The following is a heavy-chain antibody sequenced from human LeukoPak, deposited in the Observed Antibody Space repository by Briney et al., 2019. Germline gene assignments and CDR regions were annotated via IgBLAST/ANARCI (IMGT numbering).Heavy chain of an antibody. Sequence: GGSLKLSCAASGFTFSGSAMHWVRQASGKGLEWVGRIRSKANSYATAYAASGKGRFTISRDDSKTTAYLQMNSLKTEDTAVYYCTAQYYYDSSGYYVEYFQHWGQGTLVTVSS. CDR2: IRSKANSYAT. V-gene: IGHV3-73*01. J-gene: IGHJ1*01. CDR3: TAQYYYDSSGYYVEYFQH. D-gene: IGHD3-22*01. CDR1: GFTFSGSA.